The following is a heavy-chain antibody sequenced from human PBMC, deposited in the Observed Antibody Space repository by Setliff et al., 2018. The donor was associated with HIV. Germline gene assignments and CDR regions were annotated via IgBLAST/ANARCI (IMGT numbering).Heavy chain of an antibody. CDR1: GGSISSITYY. CDR3: ASDWV. J-gene: IGHJ4*02. CDR2: IYYSGTT. V-gene: IGHV4-31*03. Sequence: SETLSLTCSVSGGSISSITYYWSWIRQPAGKGLEWIGYIYYSGTTYYNPSLKSRVTISVDTSKNNFSLKLSSVTAADTAVYYCASDWVWGQGARVTVSS. D-gene: IGHD7-27*01.